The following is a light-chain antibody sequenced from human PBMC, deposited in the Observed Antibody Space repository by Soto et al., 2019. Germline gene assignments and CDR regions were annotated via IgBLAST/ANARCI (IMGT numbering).Light chain of an antibody. V-gene: IGKV1-27*01. Sequence: DIQRTQSPSSLSASVGDRVTITCRAGQGISSPLACYRHKPGKVHELMIYAASTLHSVVPSRFIGSGSGTDFTLTISSLQSEDVETYYCQEYYSTPFTFHPGTKVNFK. CDR3: QEYYSTPFT. CDR1: QGISSP. J-gene: IGKJ3*01. CDR2: AAS.